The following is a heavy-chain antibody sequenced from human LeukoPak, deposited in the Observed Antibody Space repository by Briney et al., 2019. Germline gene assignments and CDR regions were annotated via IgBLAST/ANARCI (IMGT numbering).Heavy chain of an antibody. J-gene: IGHJ4*02. Sequence: GGSLRLSCAASGFTVSSNYMSWVRQAPGKGLEWVSVIYSGGSTYYADSVKGRFTISRDNSKNTLYLQMNSLRAEDTAVYYCARDLNLYDSSGYYPRWGQGTLVTVSS. CDR1: GFTVSSNY. D-gene: IGHD3-22*01. CDR3: ARDLNLYDSSGYYPR. CDR2: IYSGGST. V-gene: IGHV3-53*01.